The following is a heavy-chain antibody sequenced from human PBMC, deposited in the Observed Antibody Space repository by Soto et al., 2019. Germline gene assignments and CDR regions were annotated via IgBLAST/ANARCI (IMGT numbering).Heavy chain of an antibody. V-gene: IGHV4-39*01. Sequence: SESQGLPCIVSVGSINNNNYHWGWIRQPPGKGLEWIGRIYYSRTTYYNPSLKSRVTISVDTSKNQISLKLSSVTVAYTAVYYCARRRSGSYYDNWFDPWGQGILVTVS. J-gene: IGHJ5*02. CDR2: IYYSRTT. CDR3: ARRRSGSYYDNWFDP. CDR1: VGSINNNNYH. D-gene: IGHD1-26*01.